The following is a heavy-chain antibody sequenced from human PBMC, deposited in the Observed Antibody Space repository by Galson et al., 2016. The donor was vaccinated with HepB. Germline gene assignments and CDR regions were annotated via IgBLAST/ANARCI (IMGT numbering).Heavy chain of an antibody. V-gene: IGHV4-4*02. D-gene: IGHD5-12*01. CDR1: GDTLSSAYW. CDR3: AGRNRLPPQYYYTLDP. CDR2: IYHIGSI. J-gene: IGHJ6*02. Sequence: LSLTCAVSGDTLSSAYWWSWVRQPPGKGLEWIGEIYHIGSIKYNPSLSSRVTISVDKSNNQFSLKLTSVTAADTAVYYCAGRNRLPPQYYYTLDPWGQGTTVTASS.